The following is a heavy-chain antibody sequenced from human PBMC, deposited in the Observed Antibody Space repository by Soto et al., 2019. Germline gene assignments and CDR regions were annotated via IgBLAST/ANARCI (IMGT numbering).Heavy chain of an antibody. CDR2: IIPIFGTA. Sequence: SVKVSCKASGGTFSSYAISWVRQAPGQGLEWMGGIIPIFGTANYAQKFQGRVTITADESTSTAYMELSSLRSEDTAVYYCAISLTLTHPIDYWGQGTLVTVSS. V-gene: IGHV1-69*13. CDR1: GGTFSSYA. CDR3: AISLTLTHPIDY. D-gene: IGHD3-16*02. J-gene: IGHJ4*02.